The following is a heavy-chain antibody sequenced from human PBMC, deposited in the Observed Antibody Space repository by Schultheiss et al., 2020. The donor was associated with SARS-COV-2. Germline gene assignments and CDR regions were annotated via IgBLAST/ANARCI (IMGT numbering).Heavy chain of an antibody. V-gene: IGHV1-2*06. J-gene: IGHJ5*02. D-gene: IGHD1-7*01. CDR1: GYAFTGYG. CDR3: ARSLYNWNYDWFDP. Sequence: ASVKVSCKASGYAFTGYGISWVRQAPGQGLEWMGRINPNSGGTNYAQKFQGRVTMTRDTSISTAYMELSRLRSDDTAVYYCARSLYNWNYDWFDPWGQGTLVTVSS. CDR2: INPNSGGT.